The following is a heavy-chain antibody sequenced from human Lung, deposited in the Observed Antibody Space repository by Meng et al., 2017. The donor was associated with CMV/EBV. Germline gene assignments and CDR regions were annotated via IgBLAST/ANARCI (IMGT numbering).Heavy chain of an antibody. Sequence: SGGSVSSGSYDWSWSRQPPGKTLECIGYIYYSGSTNYNSSLKGRVIISADTSKNQFSLKLSSVTAADTAVYYGARGGGTTVAPTLDYWGQGTLVTVSS. V-gene: IGHV4-61*01. CDR2: IYYSGST. D-gene: IGHD4-23*01. CDR1: GGSVSSGSYD. CDR3: ARGGGTTVAPTLDY. J-gene: IGHJ4*02.